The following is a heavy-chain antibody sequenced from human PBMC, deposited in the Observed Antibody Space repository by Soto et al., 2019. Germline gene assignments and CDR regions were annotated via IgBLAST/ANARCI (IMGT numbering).Heavy chain of an antibody. CDR1: GGSISSGGYY. V-gene: IGHV4-31*03. CDR2: IYYSGST. D-gene: IGHD2-2*01. J-gene: IGHJ5*02. Sequence: SETLSLTCTVSGGSISSGGYYWSWIRQHPGKGLEWIGYIYYSGSTYYNPSLKSRVTISVDTSKNQFSLKLSSVTAADTAVYYCARGNQLLSDWFDPWGQGTLVTVSS. CDR3: ARGNQLLSDWFDP.